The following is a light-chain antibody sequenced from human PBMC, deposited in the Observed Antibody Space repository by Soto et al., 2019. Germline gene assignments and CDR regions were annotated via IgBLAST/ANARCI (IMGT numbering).Light chain of an antibody. J-gene: IGLJ1*01. CDR3: GTWDSSLSADV. CDR2: ETN. V-gene: IGLV1-51*02. Sequence: QSVLTQPPSVSAAPGQRVTISCSGSSSSIGNNYVSWYQHLPGIAPKLLIYETNKRPSGISDRFSGSKSGTSATLGITGLQTGDEADYYCGTWDSSLSADVFGTGTKVTVL. CDR1: SSSIGNNY.